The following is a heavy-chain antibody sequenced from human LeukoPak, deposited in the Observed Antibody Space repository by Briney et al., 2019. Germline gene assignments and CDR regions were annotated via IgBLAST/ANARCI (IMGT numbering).Heavy chain of an antibody. J-gene: IGHJ5*02. CDR3: ARDLGADYGDYVFDP. CDR1: GGSFSGYY. V-gene: IGHV4-59*01. D-gene: IGHD4-17*01. Sequence: PSETLSLTCAVYGGSFSGYYWNWIRQPPGKGLEWMGYIYYSGSTNYNPSLKSRVTISVDTSKNQFSLKLSSVTAADTAVYYCARDLGADYGDYVFDPWGQGTLVIVSS. CDR2: IYYSGST.